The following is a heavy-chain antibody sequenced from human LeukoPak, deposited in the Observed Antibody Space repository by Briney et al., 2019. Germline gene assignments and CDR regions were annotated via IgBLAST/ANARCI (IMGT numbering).Heavy chain of an antibody. CDR3: ARGRKTMVRGVISSSSLYYYSYYMDV. J-gene: IGHJ6*03. CDR2: IYYIGNT. CDR1: GGSISSSSYY. Sequence: SETLSLTCTVSGGSISSSSYYWGWIRQPPGKGLEWIGTIYYIGNTYYNPSLKSRVTISVDTSKNQLSLKLSSVTAADTAVYYCARGRKTMVRGVISSSSLYYYSYYMDVWGKGTTVTASS. V-gene: IGHV4-39*07. D-gene: IGHD3-10*01.